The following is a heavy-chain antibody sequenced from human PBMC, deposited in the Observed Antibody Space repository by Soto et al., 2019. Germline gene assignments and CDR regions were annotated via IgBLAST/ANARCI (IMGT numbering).Heavy chain of an antibody. CDR2: ITSSGGGT. Sequence: GGSLRLSCAASGFTFSAYVMSWVRQAPGKGLEWVSSITSSGGGTYYADSVKGRFTVSRDNSKNTVYLQMNSLRDEDTAVYYCAKLTAAWGQGTLVTISS. CDR3: AKLTAA. J-gene: IGHJ4*02. V-gene: IGHV3-23*01. D-gene: IGHD6-13*01. CDR1: GFTFSAYV.